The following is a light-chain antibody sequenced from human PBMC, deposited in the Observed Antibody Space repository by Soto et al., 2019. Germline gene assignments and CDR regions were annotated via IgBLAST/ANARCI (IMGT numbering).Light chain of an antibody. CDR3: QQRVNRVT. Sequence: EIVLTQSPATLSLSPGERASPSCRASQSVTTYLAWYQQKPGQAPRLLIYDSSNRATGIPARFSGSGSGTDFTLTISSLESEDFAVYYCQQRVNRVTFGGGTKVDIK. CDR2: DSS. J-gene: IGKJ4*01. CDR1: QSVTTY. V-gene: IGKV3-11*01.